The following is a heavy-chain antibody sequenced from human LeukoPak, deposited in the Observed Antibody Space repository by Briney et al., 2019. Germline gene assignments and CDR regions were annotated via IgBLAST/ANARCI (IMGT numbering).Heavy chain of an antibody. J-gene: IGHJ4*02. Sequence: GGSLRLSCVASGFSFNNYAMTWVRQAPGKGLEWVSLIIGSSGSTFYADSVKGRFTISRDKSKNTLYLQMSSLRAEDTAVYYCAKGAYDYVEIAYFDYWGQGSLVTVSS. V-gene: IGHV3-23*01. CDR2: IIGSSGST. CDR1: GFSFNNYA. CDR3: AKGAYDYVEIAYFDY. D-gene: IGHD5-12*01.